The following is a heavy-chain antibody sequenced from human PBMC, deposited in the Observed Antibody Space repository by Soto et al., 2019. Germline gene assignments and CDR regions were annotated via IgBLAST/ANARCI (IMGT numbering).Heavy chain of an antibody. Sequence: QVQLQESGPGLVKPSGTLSLTCAVSGGSISSSNWWSWVRQPPGKGLEWIGEIYHSGSTNYNPSLKSRVXXXVYXSKNQFSLKLSSVTAADTAVYYCARIAAAGTYFQHWGQGTLVTVSS. D-gene: IGHD6-13*01. J-gene: IGHJ1*01. CDR1: GGSISSSNW. CDR2: IYHSGST. V-gene: IGHV4-4*02. CDR3: ARIAAAGTYFQH.